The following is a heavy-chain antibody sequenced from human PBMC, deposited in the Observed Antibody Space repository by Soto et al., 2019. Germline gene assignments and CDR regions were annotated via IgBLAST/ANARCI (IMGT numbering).Heavy chain of an antibody. D-gene: IGHD2-2*01. CDR3: ARGDIVVVPAAIGSYYYMDV. J-gene: IGHJ6*03. V-gene: IGHV4-34*01. CDR2: INQSGST. Sequence: PSETLSLTCAVYGGSFSGYYWSWIRQPPGKGLERIGEINQSGSTNYNPSLKSRVTISVDTSKNQFSLKLSSVTAADTAVYYCARGDIVVVPAAIGSYYYMDVWGKGTTVTVSS. CDR1: GGSFSGYY.